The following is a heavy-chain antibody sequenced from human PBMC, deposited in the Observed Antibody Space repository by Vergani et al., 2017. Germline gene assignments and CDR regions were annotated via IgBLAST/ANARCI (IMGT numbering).Heavy chain of an antibody. J-gene: IGHJ3*02. CDR3: ATQWSHYYVSSGYPPASGNFDI. D-gene: IGHD3-22*01. V-gene: IGHV1-2*02. CDR2: INPNSGGT. Sequence: QVQLVQSGAEVKKPGASVKVSCKASGYTFTGYYMHWVRQAPGQGLEWMGWINPNSGGTNYAQKFQGRVTMTRDTSISTAYLGLSRLKSDDTALYYCATQWSHYYVSSGYPPASGNFDIWGQGTMVTVSS. CDR1: GYTFTGYY.